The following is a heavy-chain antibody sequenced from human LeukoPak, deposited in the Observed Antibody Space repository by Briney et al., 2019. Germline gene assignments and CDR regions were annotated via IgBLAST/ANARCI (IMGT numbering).Heavy chain of an antibody. CDR2: IYYSGST. Sequence: PSETLSLTCTVSGGSLSSGDYYWSWIRQPPGKGLEWIGYIYYSGSTYYNPSLKSRVTISVDTSKNQFSLKLSSVTAADTAVYYCAREGSSSITMVRGAHNWFDPWGQGTLVTVSS. J-gene: IGHJ5*02. CDR1: GGSLSSGDYY. V-gene: IGHV4-30-4*01. D-gene: IGHD3-10*01. CDR3: AREGSSSITMVRGAHNWFDP.